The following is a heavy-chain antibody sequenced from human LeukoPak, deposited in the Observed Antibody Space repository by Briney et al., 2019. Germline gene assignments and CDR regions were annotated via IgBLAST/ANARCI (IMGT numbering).Heavy chain of an antibody. J-gene: IGHJ4*02. V-gene: IGHV3-74*01. CDR2: INTDGAVT. CDR1: GFTFSKYR. Sequence: GGPLRLSCAASGFTFSKYRMLWVRQAPGKGLEGVSRINTDGAVTTYADSVKGRFTVSRDNADNTMFLQMNSVRDEDTAVYYCATKQWLAPPPDSWGQGTPVTVSS. CDR3: ATKQWLAPPPDS. D-gene: IGHD6-19*01.